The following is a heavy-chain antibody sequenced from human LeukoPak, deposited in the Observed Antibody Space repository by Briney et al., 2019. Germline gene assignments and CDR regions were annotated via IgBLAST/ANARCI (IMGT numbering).Heavy chain of an antibody. V-gene: IGHV3-23*01. J-gene: IGHJ4*02. D-gene: IGHD2-15*01. CDR1: GFAFNMFA. CDR2: LSRGGSTT. Sequence: GGSLRLSCAVTGFAFNMFAIDWVRQAPGTGLEWVSGLSRGGSTTNYADSVKGRFTISRDKSQNSVFLQLNSLRPEDTAVYYCARQQRIRHCSEGVCTEGYFDYWGQGTLVTVSS. CDR3: ARQQRIRHCSEGVCTEGYFDY.